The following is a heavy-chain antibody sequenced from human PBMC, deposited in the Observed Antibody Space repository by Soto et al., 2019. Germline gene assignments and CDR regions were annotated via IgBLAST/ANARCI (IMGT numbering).Heavy chain of an antibody. J-gene: IGHJ3*02. Sequence: ASLKLSCKASGGTFSSYTRSWVRQGPGQGFEWMGRIIPILGIANYAQKFQGRVTITADKSTSTAYMELSSLRSEDTAVYYCARDDDYYGSGSYLAFDIWGQGTMVTVSS. V-gene: IGHV1-69*04. CDR3: ARDDDYYGSGSYLAFDI. CDR2: IIPILGIA. D-gene: IGHD3-10*01. CDR1: GGTFSSYT.